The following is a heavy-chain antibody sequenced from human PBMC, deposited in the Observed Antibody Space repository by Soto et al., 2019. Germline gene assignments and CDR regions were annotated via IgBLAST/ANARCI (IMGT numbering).Heavy chain of an antibody. CDR2: ISPYNGNT. CDR3: ARDQTKWLTDAFDI. Sequence: HVQLVQSGAEVKKPGASLKVSCKASGYTFISYGVSWVRQAPGQGLEWLGWISPYNGNTNYAQKLQGRITMTTDTSTSTVYMDLRSLRTDDTAVYYGARDQTKWLTDAFDIWGQGTMVVVSS. D-gene: IGHD5-12*01. CDR1: GYTFISYG. J-gene: IGHJ3*02. V-gene: IGHV1-18*01.